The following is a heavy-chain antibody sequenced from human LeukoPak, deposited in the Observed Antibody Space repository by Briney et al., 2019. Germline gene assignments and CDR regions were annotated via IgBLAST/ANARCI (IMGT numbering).Heavy chain of an antibody. V-gene: IGHV3-53*01. D-gene: IGHD6-19*01. J-gene: IGHJ3*02. CDR1: GFTVSSNY. Sequence: PGGSLRLSCAASGFTVSSNYMSWVRQAPGKGLEWVSVIYSGGSTYYADSVKGRFTISRDNVKNTLYLQMNSLRAEDTAVYYCASQQWLVSTFDIWGQGTMVTVSS. CDR2: IYSGGST. CDR3: ASQQWLVSTFDI.